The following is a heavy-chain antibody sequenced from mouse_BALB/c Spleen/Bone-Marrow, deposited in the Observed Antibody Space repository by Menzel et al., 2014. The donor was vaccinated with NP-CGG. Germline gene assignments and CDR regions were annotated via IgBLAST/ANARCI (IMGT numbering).Heavy chain of an antibody. Sequence: VQLQQSGAELVRPGASVTLSCKASGYTFTDYEMHWVKQTPVHGLGWIGAIDPETGGTAYNQKFKGKATLTADKSSSTAYMELRSLTSEDSAVYYCTREGYYGSSPAWFAYWGQGTLVTVSA. V-gene: IGHV1-15*01. J-gene: IGHJ3*01. CDR3: TREGYYGSSPAWFAY. CDR1: GYTFTDYE. CDR2: IDPETGGT. D-gene: IGHD1-1*01.